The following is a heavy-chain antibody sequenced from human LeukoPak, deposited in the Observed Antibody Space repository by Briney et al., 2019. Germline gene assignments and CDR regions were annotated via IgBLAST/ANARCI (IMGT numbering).Heavy chain of an antibody. D-gene: IGHD6-19*01. J-gene: IGHJ5*02. V-gene: IGHV4-59*08. CDR2: IYNTWST. CDR3: ARIAVGANGYTWFDP. Sequence: SETLSLTCAVSGDSISNYYWNWIRQPPGKGLEWIGYIYNTWSTIYNPSLKSRVTISVDTTKNQFSLKLTSVTAADTAVYFCARIAVGANGYTWFDPWGQGTLVTVSS. CDR1: GDSISNYY.